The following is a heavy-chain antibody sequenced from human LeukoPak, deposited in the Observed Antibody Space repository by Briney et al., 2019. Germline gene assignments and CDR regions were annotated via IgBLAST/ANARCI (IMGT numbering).Heavy chain of an antibody. CDR1: GFTFSSDW. J-gene: IGHJ4*02. CDR2: IKEDGSES. V-gene: IGHV3-7*03. CDR3: ARFPRDPWRFDY. Sequence: PGGSLRLSCAVSGFTFSSDWMTWVRQARGKGLEWVANIKEDGSESYYVDSVKGRFTISRDNTKNSLYLQMNSLRAEDTAVYYCARFPRDPWRFDYWGQGTLVTVSS. D-gene: IGHD5-12*01.